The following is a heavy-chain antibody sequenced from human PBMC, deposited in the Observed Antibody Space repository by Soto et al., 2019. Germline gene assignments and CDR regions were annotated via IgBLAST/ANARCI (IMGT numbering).Heavy chain of an antibody. J-gene: IGHJ4*02. CDR1: GGPSSKYS. Sequence: EASVKVSCKASGGPSSKYSISCVRPAPGQGLEWMGRIIPIFDITNYAQKFQGRVTITADKSTSTVYMDLSSLRSEDTAVYYCARSLLGDYYDSDGLDNWGQGTLVTVPQ. CDR2: IIPIFDIT. D-gene: IGHD3-22*01. V-gene: IGHV1-69*02. CDR3: ARSLLGDYYDSDGLDN.